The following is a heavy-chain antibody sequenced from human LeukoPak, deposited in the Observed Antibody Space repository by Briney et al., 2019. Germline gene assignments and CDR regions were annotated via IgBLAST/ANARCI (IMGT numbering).Heavy chain of an antibody. J-gene: IGHJ4*02. V-gene: IGHV3-74*01. CDR2: ISSDGSII. Sequence: GGSLRLSCAASGFTFSSYAVSWVRQAPGKGLVWVSRISSDGSIINYADSVKGRFTISRDNAKNTLYLQMNSLRVEDTAVYYCARPAVAGLRAGGYDYWGQGTLVTVSS. D-gene: IGHD6-19*01. CDR1: GFTFSSYA. CDR3: ARPAVAGLRAGGYDY.